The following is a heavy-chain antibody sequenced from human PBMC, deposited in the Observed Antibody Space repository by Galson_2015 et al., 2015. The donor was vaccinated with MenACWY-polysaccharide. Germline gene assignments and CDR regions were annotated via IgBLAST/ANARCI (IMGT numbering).Heavy chain of an antibody. CDR1: GGSVRSDSYY. Sequence: LTCTVSGGSVRSDSYYWGWLRQPPGGGLEWIGYMSYSGRANSNPSLKSRVTISLDTSKNQFSLRLTSVTAADTAIYYCAREPTYSGSFGWFDPWGQGTPVTVAS. V-gene: IGHV4-61*01. CDR3: AREPTYSGSFGWFDP. CDR2: MSYSGRA. J-gene: IGHJ5*02. D-gene: IGHD1-26*01.